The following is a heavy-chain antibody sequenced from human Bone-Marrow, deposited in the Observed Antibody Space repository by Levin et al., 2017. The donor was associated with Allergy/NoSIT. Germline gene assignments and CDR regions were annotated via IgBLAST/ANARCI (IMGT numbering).Heavy chain of an antibody. V-gene: IGHV3-30*18. D-gene: IGHD6-19*01. Sequence: HAGGSLRLSCAASGFTFSSYGMHWVRQAPGKGLEWVAVISYDGSNKYYADSVKGRFTISRDNSKNTLYLQMNSLRAEDTAVYYCAEGYSSGWYVEYFQHWGQGTLVTVSS. J-gene: IGHJ1*01. CDR1: GFTFSSYG. CDR2: ISYDGSNK. CDR3: AEGYSSGWYVEYFQH.